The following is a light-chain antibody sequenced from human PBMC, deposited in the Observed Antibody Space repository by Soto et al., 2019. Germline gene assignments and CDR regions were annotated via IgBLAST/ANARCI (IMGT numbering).Light chain of an antibody. Sequence: SYELTQPPSVSVAPGQTARINCGGNNIENKGVHWYQQKPGQAPVLVVYDDSDRPSGIPERFSGSNSGNTATLTISRVEVGDEADYYCQVWDSSSDHVVFGGGTKVTVL. CDR3: QVWDSSSDHVV. CDR2: DDS. CDR1: NIENKG. J-gene: IGLJ2*01. V-gene: IGLV3-21*02.